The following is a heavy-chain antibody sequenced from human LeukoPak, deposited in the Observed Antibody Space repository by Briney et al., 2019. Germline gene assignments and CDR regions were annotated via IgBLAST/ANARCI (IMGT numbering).Heavy chain of an antibody. CDR1: GGTFSSYA. D-gene: IGHD3-22*01. CDR2: VNPTSGGT. CDR3: ARVYYYYDSSGILTLYFDY. Sequence: ASVTVSCKASGGTFSSYAISWVRQAPGQGLEWMGWVNPTSGGTNYAQKFQGRVTMTRDTSISTAYMELSRLRSDDTAVYYCARVYYYYDSSGILTLYFDYWGQGTLVTVSS. J-gene: IGHJ4*02. V-gene: IGHV1-2*02.